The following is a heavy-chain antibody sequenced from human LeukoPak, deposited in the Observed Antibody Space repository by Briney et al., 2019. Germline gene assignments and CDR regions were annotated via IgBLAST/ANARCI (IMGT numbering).Heavy chain of an antibody. CDR1: GYTFTSYG. CDR3: ASGKQITIFGVVIFPTLDY. V-gene: IGHV1-69*04. J-gene: IGHJ4*02. CDR2: IIPILGIA. D-gene: IGHD3-3*01. Sequence: ASVKVSCKASGYTFTSYGISWVRQAPGQGLEWMGRIIPILGIANYAQKFQGRVTITADKSTSTAYMELSSLRSEDTAVYYCASGKQITIFGVVIFPTLDYWGQGTLVTVSS.